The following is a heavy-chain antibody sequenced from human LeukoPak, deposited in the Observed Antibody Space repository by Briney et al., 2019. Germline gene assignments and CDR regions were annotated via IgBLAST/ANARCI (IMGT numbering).Heavy chain of an antibody. D-gene: IGHD5-18*01. CDR2: IKQDGSDK. CDR3: ARGEFAWIQGSYGMDV. V-gene: IGHV3-7*01. J-gene: IGHJ6*02. CDR1: GFTFSDYW. Sequence: PGGSLRLSRAASGFTFSDYWMSWVRQAPAKGPEWVANIKQDGSDKYYVDSVKGRFTISRDNAKNALYLQMNSLRAEDTAVYYCARGEFAWIQGSYGMDVWGQGTTVTVSS.